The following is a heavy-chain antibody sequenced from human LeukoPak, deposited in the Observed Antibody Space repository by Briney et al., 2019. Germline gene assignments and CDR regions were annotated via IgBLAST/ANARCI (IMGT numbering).Heavy chain of an antibody. CDR1: GCTFTSYY. J-gene: IGHJ6*04. D-gene: IGHD2-2*01. Sequence: GASVKVSCKASGCTFTSYYMHWVRQAPGQGLEWMGIINPSGGSTSYAQKFQGRVTMTMDTSTSTVYMELSSLRSEDTAVYYCARDRGVVVPAARRGCGLDVRGKGTTVTVSS. CDR2: INPSGGST. V-gene: IGHV1-46*01. CDR3: ARDRGVVVPAARRGCGLDV.